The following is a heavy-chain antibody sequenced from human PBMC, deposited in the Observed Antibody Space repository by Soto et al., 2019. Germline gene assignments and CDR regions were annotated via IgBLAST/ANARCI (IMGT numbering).Heavy chain of an antibody. V-gene: IGHV5-51*01. Sequence: PVDSLTISCEGPGYPFTSYWIALVLQMPGKGLECMPIINPADSYTRYSPSFQGQVTISVDKSIRTAYLQWSSLKSSDTTIYYCARPDSRGYYISWGQGTMVNVSS. CDR3: ARPDSRGYYIS. J-gene: IGHJ5*02. CDR1: GYPFTSYW. D-gene: IGHD3-22*01. CDR2: INPADSYT.